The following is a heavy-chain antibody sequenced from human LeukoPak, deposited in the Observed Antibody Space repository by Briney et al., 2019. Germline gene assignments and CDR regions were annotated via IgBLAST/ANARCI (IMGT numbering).Heavy chain of an antibody. CDR2: INHSGST. J-gene: IGHJ4*02. CDR1: GGSFSGYY. D-gene: IGHD1-7*01. CDR3: ARNCGWNYACIFDY. V-gene: IGHV4-34*01. Sequence: SETLSLTCAVYGGSFSGYYWSWIRQPPGKGLEWIGEINHSGSTNYNPSLKSRVTISVDTSKNQFSLKLSSVTAADTAVYYCARNCGWNYACIFDYWGQGTLVTVSS.